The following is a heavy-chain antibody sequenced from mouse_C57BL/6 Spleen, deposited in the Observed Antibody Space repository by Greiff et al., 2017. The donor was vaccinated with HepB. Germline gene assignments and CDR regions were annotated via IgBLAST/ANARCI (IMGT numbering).Heavy chain of an antibody. CDR1: GYAFSSSW. J-gene: IGHJ2*01. D-gene: IGHD1-1*01. V-gene: IGHV1-82*01. CDR2: IYPGDGDT. Sequence: QVQLKQSGPELVKPGASVKISCKASGYAFSSSWMNWVKQRPGKGLEWIGRIYPGDGDTNYNGKFKGKATLTADKSSSTAYMQLSSLTSEDSAVYFCARNGLYYGSSFDYWGQGTTLTVSS. CDR3: ARNGLYYGSSFDY.